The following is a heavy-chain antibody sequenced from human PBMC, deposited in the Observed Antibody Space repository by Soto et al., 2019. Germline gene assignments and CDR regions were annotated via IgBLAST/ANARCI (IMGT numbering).Heavy chain of an antibody. CDR1: GGSISSSSYY. CDR3: ARQFLPRQPDFDY. J-gene: IGHJ4*02. CDR2: IYYSGST. V-gene: IGHV4-39*01. D-gene: IGHD5-18*01. Sequence: SETLSLTCTVSGGSISSSSYYWGWIRQPPGKGLEWIGSIYYSGSTYYNPSLKSRITLSLDTSKNQFSLKLSSVTAAATAVYYCARQFLPRQPDFDYWGQGTLVTVSS.